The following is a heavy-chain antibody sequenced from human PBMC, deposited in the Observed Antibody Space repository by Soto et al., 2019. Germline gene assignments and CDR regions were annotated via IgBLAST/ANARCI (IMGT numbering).Heavy chain of an antibody. CDR1: GFSLSTDKVG. D-gene: IGHD1-26*01. CDR3: AHAYGGRSLY. J-gene: IGHJ4*02. V-gene: IGHV2-5*02. Sequence: QITLKESGPTLVKPTQTLTLTCTFSGFSLSTDKVGVGWIRQPPGKALDWLAVIYWDDSKTYSPSLKSRPTITKDTAKNRVVLTMTNMDPVDTSTYYCAHAYGGRSLYWGQETLVTVSS. CDR2: IYWDDSK.